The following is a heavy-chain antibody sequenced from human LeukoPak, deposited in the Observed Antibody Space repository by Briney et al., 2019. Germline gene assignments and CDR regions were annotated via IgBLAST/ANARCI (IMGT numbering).Heavy chain of an antibody. V-gene: IGHV4-59*08. CDR1: GGSISSYY. CDR2: IYYSGST. CDR3: ARLSPYYYYGMDV. J-gene: IGHJ6*02. Sequence: SETLSLTCTVSGGSISSYYWSWIRQPPGKGLEWIGYIYYSGSTNYNPSLKSRVTISVDTSKNQFSLKLSSVTAADTAVYYCARLSPYYYYGMDVWGQGTTVTVSS.